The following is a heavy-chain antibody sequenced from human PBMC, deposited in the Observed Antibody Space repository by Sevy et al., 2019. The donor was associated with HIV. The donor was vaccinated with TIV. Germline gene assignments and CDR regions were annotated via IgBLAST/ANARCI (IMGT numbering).Heavy chain of an antibody. CDR2: ISSNGGYK. V-gene: IGHV3-9*01. D-gene: IGHD4-4*01. CDR3: VRGSERLLTTYFDL. J-gene: IGHJ4*02. CDR1: AFTLDDYA. Sequence: GGSLRLSCAASAFTLDDYAMNWVRQAPGKGLEWVSGISSNGGYKGYADSVKGRFTISRDNAKKSLYLQMNSLRVEDTALYYCVRGSERLLTTYFDLWGQGTLVTVSS.